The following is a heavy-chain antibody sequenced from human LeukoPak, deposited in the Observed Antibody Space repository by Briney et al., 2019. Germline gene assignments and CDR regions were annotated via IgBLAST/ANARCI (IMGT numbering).Heavy chain of an antibody. J-gene: IGHJ4*02. CDR1: GGSLSGHF. CDR2: IHSSGST. Sequence: SETLSLTCTVSGGSLSGHFWSWFRRPPGKGLENIGYIHSSGSTNYNPSYKSRVTVSLEMSNNQFSLSLSSVPAADTAVYYCARDPGDTDWYNFDFWGQGILVTVSS. V-gene: IGHV4-59*11. CDR3: ARDPGDTDWYNFDF. D-gene: IGHD3-9*01.